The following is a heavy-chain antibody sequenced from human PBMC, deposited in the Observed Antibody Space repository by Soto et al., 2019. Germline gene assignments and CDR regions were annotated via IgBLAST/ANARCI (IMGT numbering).Heavy chain of an antibody. CDR3: GRWTSGSPDC. J-gene: IGHJ4*02. D-gene: IGHD1-26*01. Sequence: EVQLVESGGGLVQPGGSLRLSCAASGFTLSDHYMDWVRQAPGKGLEWLGRTRNKANNYITEYATSVKGRFTISRDDSKNSVYLQLNSLKSGDTAVYYCGRWTSGSPDCWGQGTLVTVSS. CDR2: TRNKANNYIT. V-gene: IGHV3-72*01. CDR1: GFTLSDHY.